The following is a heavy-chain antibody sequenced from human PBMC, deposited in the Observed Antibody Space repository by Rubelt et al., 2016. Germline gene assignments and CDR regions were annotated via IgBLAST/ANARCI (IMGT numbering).Heavy chain of an antibody. CDR3: ARFAIGGHSSGYLCDY. V-gene: IGHV1-2*02. D-gene: IGHD3-22*01. CDR1: GYTFTGYY. J-gene: IGHJ4*02. CDR2: INPNSGGK. Sequence: QVQLVQSGAEVKKPGASVKVSCKASGYTFTGYYMHWVRQAPGQGLEWMGWINPNSGGKNYAQKFQGRVTMTRETSISTAYMELSRLRSDDTAVYYCARFAIGGHSSGYLCDYWGQGTLVTVSS.